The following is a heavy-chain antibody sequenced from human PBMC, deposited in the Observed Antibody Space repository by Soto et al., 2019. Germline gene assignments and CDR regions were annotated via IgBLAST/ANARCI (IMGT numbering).Heavy chain of an antibody. Sequence: VQLGQSGSEVKKLGSSVKVSCKAPGDTSTPYVVSWVRQPPGNGLEWMGGINPMSRTAKYAEKYSGRVTITADEATKTVYLDLTTLRFEDTAVYFCVRGTYCGASCYFAREYWGQGTLVAVSS. CDR3: VRGTYCGASCYFAREY. CDR1: GDTSTPYV. CDR2: INPMSRTA. D-gene: IGHD2-21*01. V-gene: IGHV1-69*01. J-gene: IGHJ4*02.